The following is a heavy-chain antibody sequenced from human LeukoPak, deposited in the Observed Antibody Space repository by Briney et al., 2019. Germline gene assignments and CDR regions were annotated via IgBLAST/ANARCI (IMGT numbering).Heavy chain of an antibody. CDR2: INHSGST. V-gene: IGHV4-34*01. CDR1: GGSFSGYY. J-gene: IGHJ5*02. Sequence: SETLSLTCAVYGGSFSGYYWSWIRQPPGKGLEWIGEINHSGSTNYNPSLKSRVTISVDTSKNQFSLKLSSVTAADTAVYYCARGLLRVAVAGTVWFDPWGQGTLVTVSS. D-gene: IGHD6-19*01. CDR3: ARGLLRVAVAGTVWFDP.